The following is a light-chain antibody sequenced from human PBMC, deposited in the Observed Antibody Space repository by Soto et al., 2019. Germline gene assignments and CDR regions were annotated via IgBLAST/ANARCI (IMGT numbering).Light chain of an antibody. CDR1: SSDVGAYNY. Sequence: QSVLTQPASVSGSPGQAITISCTVTSSDVGAYNYVSWYQQYAGKAPKLMIYEVRNRPSGLSNRFSGSKSGNTASLTISGLQAEDEADYYCTSYTASTTVVFGTGTKVTVL. CDR3: TSYTASTTVV. J-gene: IGLJ1*01. CDR2: EVR. V-gene: IGLV2-14*01.